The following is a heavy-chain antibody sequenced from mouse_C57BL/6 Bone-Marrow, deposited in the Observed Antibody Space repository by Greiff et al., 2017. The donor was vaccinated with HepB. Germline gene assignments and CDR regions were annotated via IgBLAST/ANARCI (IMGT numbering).Heavy chain of an antibody. CDR1: GFTFSDYG. CDR3: ASYYYGSSYFDY. D-gene: IGHD1-1*01. J-gene: IGHJ2*01. Sequence: EVKLMESGGGLVKPGGSLKLSCAASGFTFSDYGMHWVRQAPEKGLEWVAYISSGSSTIYYADTVKGRFTISRDNAKNTLFLQMTSLRSEDTAMYYCASYYYGSSYFDYWGQGTTLTVSS. V-gene: IGHV5-17*01. CDR2: ISSGSSTI.